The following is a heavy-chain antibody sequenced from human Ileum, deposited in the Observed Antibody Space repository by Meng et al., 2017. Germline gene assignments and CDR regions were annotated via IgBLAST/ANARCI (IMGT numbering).Heavy chain of an antibody. J-gene: IGHJ4*02. CDR2: MYHSGTT. CDR1: VAPISSGKW. CDR3: ARHIGVPGTRGFDY. D-gene: IGHD6-19*01. Sequence: PRLVHPSRTPSLYCLFSVAPISSGKWWGLVRQSPWKGLEGIGEMYHSGTTNYNPSLKSRVTISLDTSKNQLSLKLTSVTAADTAVYYCARHIGVPGTRGFDYWGQGTLVTVSS. V-gene: IGHV4-4*02.